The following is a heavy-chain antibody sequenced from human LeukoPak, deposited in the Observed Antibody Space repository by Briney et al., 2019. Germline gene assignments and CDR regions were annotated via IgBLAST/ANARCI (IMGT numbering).Heavy chain of an antibody. CDR2: MNSNSGNT. CDR1: GYTFTSYD. V-gene: IGHV1-8*03. CDR3: AREYSSGWYISYYFDY. Sequence: ASVKVSCKASGYTFTSYDINWVRQATGQGLEWMGWMNSNSGNTGYAQKFQGRVTITRNTSISTAYMELSSLRSEDTAVYYCAREYSSGWYISYYFDYWGQGTLVTVSS. D-gene: IGHD6-19*01. J-gene: IGHJ4*02.